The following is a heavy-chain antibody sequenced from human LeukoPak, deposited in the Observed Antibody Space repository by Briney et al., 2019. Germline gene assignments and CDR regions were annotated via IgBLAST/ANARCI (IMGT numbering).Heavy chain of an antibody. D-gene: IGHD3-9*01. V-gene: IGHV3-43*02. Sequence: GGSLRLSCAASGFTFDDYAMHWVRQAPGKGLEWVSLVSGDGGSTYYADSVKGRFTISRDNSKNSLYLQMNSLRTEDTAFYYCAKDIVNNILTGYYRGHGLDIWGQGTMVTVSS. CDR2: VSGDGGST. CDR3: AKDIVNNILTGYYRGHGLDI. J-gene: IGHJ3*02. CDR1: GFTFDDYA.